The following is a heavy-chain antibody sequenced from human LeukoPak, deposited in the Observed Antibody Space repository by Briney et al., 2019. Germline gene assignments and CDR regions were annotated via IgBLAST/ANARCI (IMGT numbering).Heavy chain of an antibody. V-gene: IGHV3-7*04. J-gene: IGHJ4*02. D-gene: IGHD5-18*01. CDR2: IKQVGSER. CDR3: ARDKFYNYGHGTDD. Sequence: GGSLRLSCAVSGFSFSSYAMHWVRQAPGTGLEWVANIKQVGSERYYVESVKDRFSISRDTAKNSLFLQMSGLRAEDTAVYYCARDKFYNYGHGTDDWGQGTLVTLSS. CDR1: GFSFSSYA.